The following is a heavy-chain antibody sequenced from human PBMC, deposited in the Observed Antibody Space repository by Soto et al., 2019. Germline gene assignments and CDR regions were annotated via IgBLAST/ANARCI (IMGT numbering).Heavy chain of an antibody. V-gene: IGHV1-69*02. CDR2: IIPILGIA. Sequence: QVQLVQSGAEVKKPGSSVKVSCKASGGTFSSYTISWVRQAPGQVLEWMGRIIPILGIANYAQKFQGRVTITADKSTSTAYMELSSLRSEDTAVYYCARGPYDYVAFDIWGQGTMVTVSS. CDR3: ARGPYDYVAFDI. J-gene: IGHJ3*02. CDR1: GGTFSSYT. D-gene: IGHD3-16*01.